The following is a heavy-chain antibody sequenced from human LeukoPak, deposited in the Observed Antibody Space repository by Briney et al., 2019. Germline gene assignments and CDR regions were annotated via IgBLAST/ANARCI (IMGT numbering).Heavy chain of an antibody. J-gene: IGHJ5*02. CDR3: AGTFWLENKLFDP. CDR2: IYGSGST. D-gene: IGHD2/OR15-2a*01. Sequence: SETLSLTCTVSGGSISSYHWSWIRQPPGKGLEWIGFIYGSGSTNYNPSLKSRVTISVDTSKNQFSLKLSSVTAADTAVYYCAGTFWLENKLFDPWGQGTLVTVSS. V-gene: IGHV4-4*09. CDR1: GGSISSYH.